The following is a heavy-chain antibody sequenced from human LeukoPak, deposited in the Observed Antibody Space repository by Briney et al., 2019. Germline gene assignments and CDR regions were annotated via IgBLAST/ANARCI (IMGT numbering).Heavy chain of an antibody. V-gene: IGHV4-61*02. CDR1: GGSISSGSYY. Sequence: PSETLSLTCTVSGGSISSGSYYWSWIRQPAEKGLEWIGRIYTSGSTNYNPSLKSRVTISVDTSKNQFSLKLSSVTAADTAVYYCAGAPTYYGSGDYWGQGTLVTVSS. CDR2: IYTSGST. D-gene: IGHD3-10*01. J-gene: IGHJ4*02. CDR3: AGAPTYYGSGDY.